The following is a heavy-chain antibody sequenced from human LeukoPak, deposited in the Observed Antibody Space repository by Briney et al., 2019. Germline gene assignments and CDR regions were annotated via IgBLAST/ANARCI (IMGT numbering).Heavy chain of an antibody. J-gene: IGHJ4*02. CDR2: IWYDGSSK. V-gene: IGHV3-33*01. CDR1: GFTFSSYG. Sequence: GRSLRLSCAASGFTFSSYGMHWVRQAPGKGLEWVAVIWYDGSSKYYADSVKGRFTISRDNSKNTLYLQMNSLRAEDTAVYYCARGTIRDFDYWGQGTLVTVSS. CDR3: ARGTIRDFDY. D-gene: IGHD1-1*01.